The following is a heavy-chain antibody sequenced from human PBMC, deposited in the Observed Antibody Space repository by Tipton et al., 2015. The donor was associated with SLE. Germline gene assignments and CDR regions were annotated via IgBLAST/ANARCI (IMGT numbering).Heavy chain of an antibody. CDR1: GSTFITYG. V-gene: IGHV1-18*01. Sequence: QVQLVQSGAEVKRPGASVKVSCKASGSTFITYGIAWVRQAPGQGLEWMGWVSDYNSNTKYAQNLQGRVTMTTDTSTNTAYMELRRLRSDDTAVYYCARAPIVAPLSARPFDYWGQGTLVTVSS. J-gene: IGHJ4*02. D-gene: IGHD5-12*01. CDR2: VSDYNSNT. CDR3: ARAPIVAPLSARPFDY.